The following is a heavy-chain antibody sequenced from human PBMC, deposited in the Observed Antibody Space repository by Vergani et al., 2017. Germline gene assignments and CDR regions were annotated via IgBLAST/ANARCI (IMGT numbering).Heavy chain of an antibody. J-gene: IGHJ4*02. CDR1: GGSISSGDYY. Sequence: QVQLQESGPGLVKPSQTLSLTCTVSGGSISSGDYYWSWIRQPPGKGLEWIGYIYYSGRTYYNPSLKSRVTISVDTSKNQFSLKLSSVTAADAAVYYCATSPGWRTVGFDYWGQGTLVTVSS. D-gene: IGHD2-8*02. V-gene: IGHV4-30-4*08. CDR2: IYYSGRT. CDR3: ATSPGWRTVGFDY.